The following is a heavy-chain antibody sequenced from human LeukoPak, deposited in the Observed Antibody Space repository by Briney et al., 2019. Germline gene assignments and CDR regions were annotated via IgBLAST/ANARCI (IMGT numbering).Heavy chain of an antibody. D-gene: IGHD4-23*01. CDR1: GSTFSSYA. CDR2: ISYDGSNK. J-gene: IGHJ4*02. Sequence: PGGSLRLSCAASGSTFSSYAMHWVRQAPGKGLEWVAVISYDGSNKYYADSVKGRFTISRDNSKNTLYLQMNSLRAEDTAVYYCARGGKAWVDYWGQGTLVTVSS. CDR3: ARGGKAWVDY. V-gene: IGHV3-30*04.